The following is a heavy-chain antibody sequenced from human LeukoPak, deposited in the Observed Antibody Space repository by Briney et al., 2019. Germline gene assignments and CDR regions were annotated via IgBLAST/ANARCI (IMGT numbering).Heavy chain of an antibody. CDR2: VYYTGRT. CDR1: GASIRSSY. V-gene: IGHV4-59*01. CDR3: ARAHRGFDP. Sequence: SETLSLTCTVSGASIRSSYWSWLRQPPGKGLEWIGYVYYTGRTSYNPSLKSRVTISVDSSKNHFSLKLNSVTAADTAVYYCARAHRGFDPWGQGTLVTVSS. J-gene: IGHJ5*02. D-gene: IGHD1-14*01.